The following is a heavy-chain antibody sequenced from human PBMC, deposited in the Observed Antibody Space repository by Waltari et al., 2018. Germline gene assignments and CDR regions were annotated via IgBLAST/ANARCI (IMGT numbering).Heavy chain of an antibody. D-gene: IGHD3-3*01. V-gene: IGHV4-31*03. CDR3: ARGIFGVGTDY. Sequence: QVQLQESGPGLVRPSQTLSLRCTVSGDSISRGGYYRGWLRQLPGTGLEWIGYIYSHGNAHYSPSLRSRVTISVDTSKNQFSLKLRSVTAADTAVYYCARGIFGVGTDYWGQGTLVTVSS. J-gene: IGHJ4*02. CDR2: IYSHGNA. CDR1: GDSISRGGYY.